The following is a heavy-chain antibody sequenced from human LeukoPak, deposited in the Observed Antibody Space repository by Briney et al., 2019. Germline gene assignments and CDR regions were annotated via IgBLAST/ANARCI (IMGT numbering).Heavy chain of an antibody. CDR3: ARDRGDFWSGYRVFEPQIEDYYYMDV. CDR2: INPNSGGT. Sequence: ASVKVSCKASGYTFTGYYMHWVRQAPGQGLEWMGWINPNSGGTNYAQKFQGRVTMTRDTSISTAYMELSRLRSDDTAVYYCARDRGDFWSGYRVFEPQIEDYYYMDVWGKGTTVTVSS. D-gene: IGHD3-3*01. CDR1: GYTFTGYY. J-gene: IGHJ6*03. V-gene: IGHV1-2*02.